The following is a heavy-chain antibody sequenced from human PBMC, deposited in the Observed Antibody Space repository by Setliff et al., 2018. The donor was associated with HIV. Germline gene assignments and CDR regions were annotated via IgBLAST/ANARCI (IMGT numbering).Heavy chain of an antibody. CDR1: GFSFTDAW. V-gene: IGHV3-21*04. J-gene: IGHJ6*03. CDR2: ISWRSTYI. CDR3: VRDQVGPQWCYMDV. D-gene: IGHD2-15*01. Sequence: LRLSCAASGFSFTDAWMSWVRQAPGKGLEWISSISWRSTYIYYSDSVKGRFTISRDNAKNSMYLQMNRLTAEDAAVYYCVRDQVGPQWCYMDVWGKGTTVTVSS.